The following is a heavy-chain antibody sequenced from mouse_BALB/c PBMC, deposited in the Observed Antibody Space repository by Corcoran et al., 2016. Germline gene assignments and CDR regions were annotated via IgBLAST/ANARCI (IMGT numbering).Heavy chain of an antibody. CDR3: ARNWDWFFGV. Sequence: QVQLQQSGAELMKPGASVKISCKATGFTFTSYWMEWVKQRPGHGLEWIGEIFPRSGSTNNNENFKGKATFTADTSSNTAYMQLSSLTSEDSAVYYCARNWDWFFGVWGAGTTVTVSS. V-gene: IGHV1-9*01. CDR2: IFPRSGST. D-gene: IGHD4-1*01. J-gene: IGHJ1*01. CDR1: GFTFTSYW.